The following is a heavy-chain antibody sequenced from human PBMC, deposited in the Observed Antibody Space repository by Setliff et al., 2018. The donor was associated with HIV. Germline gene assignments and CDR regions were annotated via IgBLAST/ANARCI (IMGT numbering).Heavy chain of an antibody. CDR2: IIPTGDIT. V-gene: IGHV1-69*10. D-gene: IGHD3-10*01. Sequence: ASVKVSCKAPGGAFSSYAFSWVRQAPGQGLEWMGGIIPTGDITFYPQKFQARVTMTRDTSTSTVYLELRSLRSEDTAVYFCASKGGSENYPDSDAFDIWGQGTLVTVSS. CDR3: ASKGGSENYPDSDAFDI. J-gene: IGHJ3*02. CDR1: GGAFSSYA.